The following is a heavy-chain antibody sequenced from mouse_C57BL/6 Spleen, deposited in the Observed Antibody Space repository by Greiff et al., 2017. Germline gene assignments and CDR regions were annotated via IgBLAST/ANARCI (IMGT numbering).Heavy chain of an antibody. CDR1: GYTFTSYW. CDR2: FNPSHGGT. V-gene: IGHV1-53*01. D-gene: IGHD4-1*01. CDR3: ARNWDHDY. J-gene: IGHJ2*01. Sequence: QVQLHQPGTELVKPGASVKLSCKASGYTFTSYWLHWVKPRPGQGLAWIGNFNPSHGGTNSNEKFKSKATLTVDKSSSTAYMQLSSLTFEDAAVYFCARNWDHDYWGQGTTLTVSS.